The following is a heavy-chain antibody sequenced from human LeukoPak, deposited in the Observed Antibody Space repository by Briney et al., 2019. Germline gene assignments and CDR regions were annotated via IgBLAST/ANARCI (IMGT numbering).Heavy chain of an antibody. V-gene: IGHV3-74*01. CDR1: GFSFSNYY. Sequence: QPGGSLRLSCAASGFSFSNYYMYWVRQAPGKGPVWVSRMHSDESTATYADSAKGRFTISRDNAKNTLYLQMNSLRAEDTAVYYCARVGYYDDSSYYGYLHHWGQGTLVTVSS. D-gene: IGHD3-22*01. CDR2: MHSDESTA. CDR3: ARVGYYDDSSYYGYLHH. J-gene: IGHJ1*01.